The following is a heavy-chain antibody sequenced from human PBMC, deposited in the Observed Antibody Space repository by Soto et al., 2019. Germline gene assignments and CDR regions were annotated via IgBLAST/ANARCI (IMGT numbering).Heavy chain of an antibody. J-gene: IGHJ5*02. V-gene: IGHV3-48*03. D-gene: IGHD3-10*01. CDR1: GFTFSSYE. Sequence: EVQLVESGGGLVQPGGSLRLSCAASGFTFSSYEMNWVRQAPGKGLEWVSYISSSGSTIYYADSVKGRFTISRDNAKNSLYLQMNSLRAEDTAIYYCARDGPEATIVRGWFDPWGKGTLVTLSS. CDR3: ARDGPEATIVRGWFDP. CDR2: ISSSGSTI.